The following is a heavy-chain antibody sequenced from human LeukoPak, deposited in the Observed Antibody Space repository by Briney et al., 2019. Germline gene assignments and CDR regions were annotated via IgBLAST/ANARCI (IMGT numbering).Heavy chain of an antibody. V-gene: IGHV4-59*08. J-gene: IGHJ6*02. CDR2: VYYSGST. Sequence: SETLSLTCTVSGGSMTTYYWTWIRQLPGKGLEWLGYVYYSGSTSYNPSLKSRVTISVDTSKNQFSLKLTSVTAADTAVYCCARQNSGARLNVWGQGTTVIVSS. CDR1: GGSMTTYY. D-gene: IGHD6-25*01. CDR3: ARQNSGARLNV.